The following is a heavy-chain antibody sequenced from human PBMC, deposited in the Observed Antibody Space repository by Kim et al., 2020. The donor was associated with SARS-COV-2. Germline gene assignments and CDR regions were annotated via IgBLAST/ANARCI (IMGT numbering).Heavy chain of an antibody. D-gene: IGHD3-10*02. V-gene: IGHV3-64D*09. CDR3: VKDCSPYGRAIN. Sequence: YYAESVKGRFTISRDNSKNTLYLQMSMLRAEDTAVYYCVKDCSPYGRAINWGQGTLVTVSS. J-gene: IGHJ4*02.